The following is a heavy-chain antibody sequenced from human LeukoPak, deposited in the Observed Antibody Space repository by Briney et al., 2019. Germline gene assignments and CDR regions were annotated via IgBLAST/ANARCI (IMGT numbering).Heavy chain of an antibody. Sequence: GASVKVSCKASGYTFTSYGISWVRQAPGQGLEWMGWISAHNGNTNYAQKLQGRVTMTTDTSTSTAYMELRSLRSDDTAVYYCARASLLVGATRVSLDYWGQGTLVTVSS. CDR1: GYTFTSYG. J-gene: IGHJ4*02. CDR2: ISAHNGNT. CDR3: ARASLLVGATRVSLDY. V-gene: IGHV1-18*01. D-gene: IGHD1-26*01.